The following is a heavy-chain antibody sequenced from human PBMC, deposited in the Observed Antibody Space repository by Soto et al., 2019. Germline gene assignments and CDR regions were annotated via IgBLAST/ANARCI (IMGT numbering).Heavy chain of an antibody. CDR1: GGSISSGGYY. Sequence: QVQLQESGPGLVKPSQTQSLTCTVSGGSISSGGYYWSWIRQHPGKGLEWIGYIYYSGSTYYNPSLKSRVTISVDTSKNQFSLKLSSVTAADTAVYYCARIGKYYDFWSGLGVAHKDYYYYYYMDVWGKGTTVTVSS. D-gene: IGHD3-3*01. V-gene: IGHV4-31*03. J-gene: IGHJ6*03. CDR2: IYYSGST. CDR3: ARIGKYYDFWSGLGVAHKDYYYYYYMDV.